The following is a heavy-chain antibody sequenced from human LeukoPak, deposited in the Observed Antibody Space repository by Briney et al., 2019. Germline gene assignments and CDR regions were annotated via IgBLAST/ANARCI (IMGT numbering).Heavy chain of an antibody. J-gene: IGHJ4*02. Sequence: GGSLRLSCAASGFTVSSNYMSWVRQAPGKGLEWVSVIYSGGNTYYADSVKGRFTVSRDNSKNSLYLQMNSLRTEDTALYYCVKGRGHYQNFDNWGQGTLVTVSS. CDR3: VKGRGHYQNFDN. CDR2: IYSGGNT. CDR1: GFTVSSNY. V-gene: IGHV3-53*05. D-gene: IGHD3-22*01.